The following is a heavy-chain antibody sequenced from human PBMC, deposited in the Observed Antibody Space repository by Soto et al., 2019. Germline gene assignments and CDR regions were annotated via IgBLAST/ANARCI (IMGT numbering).Heavy chain of an antibody. CDR3: ARGRDILTGYYYHYYYGMDV. CDR2: INHSGST. V-gene: IGHV4-34*01. Sequence: SETLSLTCAVYGGSFSGYYWSWIRQPPGKGLEWIGEINHSGSTNYNPSLKSRVTISVDTSKNQFSLKLSSVTAADTAVYYCARGRDILTGYYYHYYYGMDVWGQGTTVT. J-gene: IGHJ6*02. D-gene: IGHD3-9*01. CDR1: GGSFSGYY.